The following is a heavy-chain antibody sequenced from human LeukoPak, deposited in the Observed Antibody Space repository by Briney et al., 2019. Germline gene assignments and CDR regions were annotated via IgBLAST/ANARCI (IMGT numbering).Heavy chain of an antibody. CDR2: ITRYGST. CDR3: ARLDQLIVDYWYFDL. CDR1: GGPVSGYY. V-gene: IGHV4-34*01. Sequence: PSETLSLTCGVSGGPVSGYYWSWLRQSPGKGLEWIGEITRYGSTNYNPSLKSRVIISKDTSKSQISLTLISLTAADTAVYFCARLDQLIVDYWYFDLWGRGTQVTVSS. J-gene: IGHJ2*01. D-gene: IGHD2-21*01.